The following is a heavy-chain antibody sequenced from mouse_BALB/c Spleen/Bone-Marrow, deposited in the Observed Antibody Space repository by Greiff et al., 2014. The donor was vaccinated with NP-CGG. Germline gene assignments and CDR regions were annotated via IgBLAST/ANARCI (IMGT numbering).Heavy chain of an antibody. CDR1: GFTFSSYA. Sequence: EVMLVESGGGLVKPGGSLKLSCAASGFTFSSYAMSWVRQTPEKRLEWVATISSGGSYTYYADSVKGRFTISRGTAKNTLYLQMSSLRSEDTAIYYCARQDYYGSSPHWYFDVWGAGTTVTVSS. J-gene: IGHJ1*01. CDR2: ISSGGSYT. V-gene: IGHV5-9-1*01. CDR3: ARQDYYGSSPHWYFDV. D-gene: IGHD1-1*01.